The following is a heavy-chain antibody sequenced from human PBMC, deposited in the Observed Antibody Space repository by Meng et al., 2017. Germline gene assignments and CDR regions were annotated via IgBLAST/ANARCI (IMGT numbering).Heavy chain of an antibody. Sequence: DVQLAETGGGLIQPGGSLRLSCTASGFSVTTSYMSWVRQAPGKGLELVSVIYSGGSTYYADSVKGRFSISRDNSKNPLYLQMNSLRAEDTAVYFCARDSSSGWYHNYWGQGTLVTVSS. CDR2: IYSGGST. CDR3: ARDSSSGWYHNY. CDR1: GFSVTTSY. D-gene: IGHD6-19*01. V-gene: IGHV3-53*02. J-gene: IGHJ4*02.